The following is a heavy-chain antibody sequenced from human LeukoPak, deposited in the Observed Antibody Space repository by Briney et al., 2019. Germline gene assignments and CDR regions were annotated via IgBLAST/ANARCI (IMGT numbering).Heavy chain of an antibody. D-gene: IGHD3-3*01. Sequence: SVKVSCKASGGTFSSYAISWVRQAPGQGLEWMGRIIPILGIANYAQKFQGRVTITADKSTSTAYMELSSLRSEDTAVYYCARGLQLRFLEWFEPYYGMDVWGQGTTVTVSS. CDR1: GGTFSSYA. CDR2: IIPILGIA. CDR3: ARGLQLRFLEWFEPYYGMDV. J-gene: IGHJ6*02. V-gene: IGHV1-69*04.